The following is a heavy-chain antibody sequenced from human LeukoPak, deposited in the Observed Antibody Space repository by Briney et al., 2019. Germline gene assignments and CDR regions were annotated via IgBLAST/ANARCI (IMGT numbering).Heavy chain of an antibody. Sequence: PSETLSLTCTVSGGSISSYYWSWIRQPPGKGLEWIGYIYYSGSTNYNPSLKSRVTISVDKSKNQFSLKLSSVTAADTAVYYCAREGEYYYGSGSHYYMDVWGKGTTVTVSS. CDR2: IYYSGST. CDR1: GGSISSYY. J-gene: IGHJ6*03. CDR3: AREGEYYYGSGSHYYMDV. D-gene: IGHD3-10*01. V-gene: IGHV4-59*12.